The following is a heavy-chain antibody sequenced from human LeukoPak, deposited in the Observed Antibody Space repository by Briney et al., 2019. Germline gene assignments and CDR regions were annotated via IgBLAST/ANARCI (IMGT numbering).Heavy chain of an antibody. V-gene: IGHV1-2*02. CDR1: GYTFTGYY. J-gene: IGHJ4*02. CDR3: ARGALSVAARLGGDY. D-gene: IGHD6-6*01. CDR2: INPNSGGT. Sequence: ASVKVSCKASGYTFTGYYMHWVRQAPGQGLEWMGWINPNSGGTNYAQKFQGRVTMTRDTSISTAYMELSRLRSDDTAVYYCARGALSVAARLGGDYWGQGTLVTVSS.